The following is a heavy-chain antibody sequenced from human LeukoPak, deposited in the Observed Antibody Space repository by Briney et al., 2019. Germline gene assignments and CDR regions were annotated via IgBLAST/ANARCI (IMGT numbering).Heavy chain of an antibody. CDR3: AKSSPPPLRD. CDR1: GFTFSSYE. CDR2: ISTTGSSI. J-gene: IGHJ4*02. Sequence: PGGSLRLSCAASGFTFSSYEMNWVRQAPGKGLEWVSYISTTGSSIYYADSVKGRFTISRDNSKNTLYLQMNSLRAEDTAVYYCAKSSPPPLRDWGRGTLVTVSS. V-gene: IGHV3-48*03.